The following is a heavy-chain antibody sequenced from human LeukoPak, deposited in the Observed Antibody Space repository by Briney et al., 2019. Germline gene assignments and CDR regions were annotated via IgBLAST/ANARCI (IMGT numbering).Heavy chain of an antibody. CDR1: GFTFSSYA. J-gene: IGHJ6*02. D-gene: IGHD3-22*01. CDR3: ARRPYSDTSGRLSDV. CDR2: ISGSGGST. V-gene: IGHV3-23*01. Sequence: GGSLRLSCAASGFTFSSYAMSWVRQAPGKGLEWVSAISGSGGSTYYADSVRGRFTISRDNAKNSLYLQMNSLRDDDTALYYCARRPYSDTSGRLSDVWGQGTTVTVSS.